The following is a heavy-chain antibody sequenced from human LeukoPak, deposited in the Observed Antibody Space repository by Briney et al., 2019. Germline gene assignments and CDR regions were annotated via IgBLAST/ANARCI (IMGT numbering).Heavy chain of an antibody. V-gene: IGHV3-21*01. CDR1: GFTFSSYS. D-gene: IGHD2-15*01. CDR2: ISSRSSYI. Sequence: GGSLRLSCAASGFTFSSYSMNWVRQAPGKGLEWVSSISSRSSYIYCADSVKGRFNISRDNDKNSLYMQMNSLRAEDTAVYYCARDGNGYCSGGTCYSCPDYWGQGTLVTVSS. J-gene: IGHJ4*02. CDR3: ARDGNGYCSGGTCYSCPDY.